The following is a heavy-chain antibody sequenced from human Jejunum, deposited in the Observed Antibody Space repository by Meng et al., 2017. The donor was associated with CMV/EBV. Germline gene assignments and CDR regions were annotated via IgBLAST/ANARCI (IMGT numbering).Heavy chain of an antibody. D-gene: IGHD2-21*01. Sequence: CGVYRGSFSGYYWSWIRQPPGKGLEWIGEINHSGYTNSNPSLKSRVTISVDTSKSQFSLKLSSVTAADTAVYYCARGGVLWYPLNWGQGTLVTVSS. CDR1: RGSFSGYY. CDR3: ARGGVLWYPLN. J-gene: IGHJ1*01. V-gene: IGHV4-34*01. CDR2: INHSGYT.